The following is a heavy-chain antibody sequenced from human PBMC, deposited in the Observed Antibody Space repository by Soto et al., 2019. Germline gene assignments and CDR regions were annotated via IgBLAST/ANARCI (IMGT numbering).Heavy chain of an antibody. CDR3: AGLRQELDKNFDY. CDR2: IYYSGST. D-gene: IGHD2-2*03. CDR1: GGSITTYY. J-gene: IGHJ4*02. V-gene: IGHV4-59*08. Sequence: SETLSLTCTVSGGSITTYYWSWIRQPPGKGLEWIGYIYYSGSTDYNPSLKSRVTISVDTSKNQFSLKLSSVTAADTAVYYCAGLRQELDKNFDYWGQGTLVTVS.